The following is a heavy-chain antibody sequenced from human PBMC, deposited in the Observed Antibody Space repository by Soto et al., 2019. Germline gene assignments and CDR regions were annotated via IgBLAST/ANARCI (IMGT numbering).Heavy chain of an antibody. J-gene: IGHJ6*02. V-gene: IGHV1-3*01. CDR3: AKGGNIAVVVDDYGRDV. CDR1: GYTFSNYA. CDR2: INAGNGNT. Sequence: QVHLLQSGAEVKKPGASVKVSCKASGYTFSNYAMHWVRQAPGQRLEWMGWINAGNGNTKYSQKFQDRVTIARYRSASTAYMELSSLSSEDTAVYYCAKGGNIAVVVDDYGRDVWGQGTTVTVSS. D-gene: IGHD2-15*01.